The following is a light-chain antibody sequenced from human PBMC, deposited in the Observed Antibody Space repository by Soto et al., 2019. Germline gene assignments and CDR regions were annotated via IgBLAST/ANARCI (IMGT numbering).Light chain of an antibody. CDR3: SSYTSGSTPYVV. CDR2: DVS. V-gene: IGLV2-14*01. J-gene: IGLJ1*01. CDR1: SSDVGGYNY. Sequence: QSALTQPASVSGSPGQSITISCTGTSSDVGGYNYVSWYQQHPGKAPKLMIYDVSNRASGVSNRFSGSKSGNTASLTISGLQADDEADYYCSSYTSGSTPYVVFGTGTKLTVL.